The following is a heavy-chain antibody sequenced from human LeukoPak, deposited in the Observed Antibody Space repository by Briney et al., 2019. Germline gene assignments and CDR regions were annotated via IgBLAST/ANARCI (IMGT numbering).Heavy chain of an antibody. D-gene: IGHD7-27*01. CDR2: IYYSGST. Sequence: SETLSLTCPVSGGSISSYYWSWIRQPPGKGLEWIGYIYYSGSTNYNPSLKSRVTISVDTSKNQFSLKLSSVTAADTAVYYCARAPDWGYYFDYWGQGTLVTVSS. CDR3: ARAPDWGYYFDY. CDR1: GGSISSYY. J-gene: IGHJ4*02. V-gene: IGHV4-59*01.